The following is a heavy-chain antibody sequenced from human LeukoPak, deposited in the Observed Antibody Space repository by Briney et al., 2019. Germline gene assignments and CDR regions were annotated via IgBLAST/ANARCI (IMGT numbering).Heavy chain of an antibody. Sequence: KASETLSLTCTVSGGSISSGDYYWSWIRQPPGKGLEWIGYIYYSGSTYYNPSLKSRVTISVDTSKNQFSLKLSSVTAADTAVYYCARDRGWGSSSWYYFDYWGQGTLVTVSS. CDR3: ARDRGWGSSSWYYFDY. J-gene: IGHJ4*02. CDR2: IYYSGST. CDR1: GGSISSGDYY. V-gene: IGHV4-30-4*01. D-gene: IGHD6-13*01.